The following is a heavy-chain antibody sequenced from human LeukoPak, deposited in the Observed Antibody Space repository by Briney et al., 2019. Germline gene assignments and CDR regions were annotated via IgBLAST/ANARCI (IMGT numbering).Heavy chain of an antibody. CDR3: ARRDSGSYYFYASDI. CDR1: GYTFTSYG. V-gene: IGHV1-18*01. Sequence: ASVKVSCKASGYTFTSYGISWVRQAPGQGLEWMGWISAYTGNTNSAQKLQGRVTMTTDTSTSTAYMELRSLRSDDTAVYYCARRDSGSYYFYASDIWGQGTMVTVSS. CDR2: ISAYTGNT. D-gene: IGHD1-26*01. J-gene: IGHJ3*02.